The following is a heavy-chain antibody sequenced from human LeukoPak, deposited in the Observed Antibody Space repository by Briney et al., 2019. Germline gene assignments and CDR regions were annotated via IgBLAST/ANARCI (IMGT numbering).Heavy chain of an antibody. CDR1: GFTFSSYA. D-gene: IGHD3-22*01. CDR3: ARDEGYYDSDYGMDV. Sequence: GGSLGLSCAASGFTFSSYAMHWVRQAPGKGLEWVAVISYDGSNKYYADSVKGRFTISRDNSKNTLYLQMNSLRAEDTAVYYCARDEGYYDSDYGMDVWGQGTTVTVSS. J-gene: IGHJ6*02. CDR2: ISYDGSNK. V-gene: IGHV3-30*04.